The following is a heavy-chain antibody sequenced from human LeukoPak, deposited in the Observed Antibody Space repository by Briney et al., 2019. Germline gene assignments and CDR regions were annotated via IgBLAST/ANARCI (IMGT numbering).Heavy chain of an antibody. Sequence: GGSLRLSCAASGLSLSDYVMHWVRQAPGKGLEWMAVVSNVGTNKYYGDSVKGRFSISRDNSRNILFLQMNSLRTEDTALYYCATERSGLLLHYWGQGTLVTVSS. V-gene: IGHV3-30-3*01. CDR2: VSNVGTNK. J-gene: IGHJ4*02. CDR1: GLSLSDYV. CDR3: ATERSGLLLHY. D-gene: IGHD3-3*01.